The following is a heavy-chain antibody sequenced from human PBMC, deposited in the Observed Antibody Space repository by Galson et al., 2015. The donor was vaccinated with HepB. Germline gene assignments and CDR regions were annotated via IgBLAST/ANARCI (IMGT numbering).Heavy chain of an antibody. CDR3: ARARGLVSGSGSYYTPFDY. CDR1: GFTFIDYT. J-gene: IGHJ4*02. D-gene: IGHD3-10*01. V-gene: IGHV3-23*01. Sequence: SLRLSCAAAGFTFIDYTMNWVRQAPGKGLEWVSTISGSGGHTYYGDPVKGRFTISRDNAKNTVFPEMSSLRAEDTALYYCARARGLVSGSGSYYTPFDYWGQGALVTVSS. CDR2: ISGSGGHT.